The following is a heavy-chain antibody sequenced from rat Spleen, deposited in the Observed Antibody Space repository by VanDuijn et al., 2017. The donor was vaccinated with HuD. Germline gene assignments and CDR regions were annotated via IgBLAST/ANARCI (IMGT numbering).Heavy chain of an antibody. D-gene: IGHD1-6*01. CDR2: MRYNGDT. Sequence: QVQLKESGPGLVQPSQTLSLTCTVSGFSLTSYNVHWVRQPPGKGLEWMGRMRYNGDTSYNSALKSRLSISRDTSKNQVFLKMNSLQTDDTGTYYCTRGDTTGLDYWGQGVMVTVSS. V-gene: IGHV2-63*01. J-gene: IGHJ2*01. CDR1: GFSLTSYN. CDR3: TRGDTTGLDY.